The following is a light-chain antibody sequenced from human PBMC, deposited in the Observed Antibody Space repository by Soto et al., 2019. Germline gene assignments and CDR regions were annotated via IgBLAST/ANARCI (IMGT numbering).Light chain of an antibody. J-gene: IGKJ1*01. CDR1: QSVSSN. CDR2: AVS. Sequence: EIMMTQSPGTLSASQGERATLSCRASQSVSSNLAWYQQKPGQAPRLLIYAVSTRAPGIPARFSGSGSGTGFTLTISSLQSEDFAVYYCQQYNKWPLTFGQGTKVEIK. CDR3: QQYNKWPLT. V-gene: IGKV3-15*01.